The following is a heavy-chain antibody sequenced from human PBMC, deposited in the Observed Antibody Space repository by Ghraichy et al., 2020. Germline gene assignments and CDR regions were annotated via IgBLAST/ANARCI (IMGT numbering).Heavy chain of an antibody. CDR3: ARGRNKSGSRYYYYYYMDV. V-gene: IGHV4-61*01. D-gene: IGHD1-26*01. CDR2: IHDSGNT. CDR1: GDSVSTGSYC. Sequence: SETLSLTCTVSGDSVSTGSYCWSWIRQPPGKGLEWIAYIHDSGNTNYNPSLKSRVTISEDTSKGQFSLKLSSVTPADTAVYYCARGRNKSGSRYYYYYYMDVWGKGTTVTVSS. J-gene: IGHJ6*03.